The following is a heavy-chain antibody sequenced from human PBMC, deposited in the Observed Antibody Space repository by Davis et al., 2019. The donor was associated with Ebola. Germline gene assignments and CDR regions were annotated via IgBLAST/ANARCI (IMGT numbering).Heavy chain of an antibody. CDR1: GFPFTNSA. V-gene: IGHV3-23*01. J-gene: IGHJ4*02. Sequence: GGSLRLSCAASGFPFTNSAMSWVRQAPGKGLEWFSAIIATGTRAYYADSVKGRFTVSRDNSQNTLYLQMTSLKAEDTAVYYCARDLAPENYWGQGTLVTVSS. CDR3: ARDLAPENY. CDR2: IIATGTRA. D-gene: IGHD1-14*01.